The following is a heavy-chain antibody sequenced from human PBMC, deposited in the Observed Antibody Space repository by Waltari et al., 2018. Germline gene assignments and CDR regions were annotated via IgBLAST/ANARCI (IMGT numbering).Heavy chain of an antibody. CDR2: IDPGNGNT. Sequence: QVQLVQSGAEVKKPGASVKVPCRAAGYTFTSYAMHWVRPAPGQRLECMGWIDPGNGNTEYSQKFQGRVTITRDTTASTAYMELSSLRSEDTAVYYCAPATYYFDYWGQGTLVTVSS. V-gene: IGHV1-3*01. D-gene: IGHD1-1*01. J-gene: IGHJ4*02. CDR3: APATYYFDY. CDR1: GYTFTSYA.